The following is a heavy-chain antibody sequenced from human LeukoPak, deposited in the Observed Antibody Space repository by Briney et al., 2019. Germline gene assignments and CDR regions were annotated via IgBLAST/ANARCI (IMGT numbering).Heavy chain of an antibody. CDR2: INPNSGGT. CDR3: ARDLGGPNDY. V-gene: IGHV1-2*02. Sequence: EWMGWINPNSGGTNYAQKFQGRVTMTRDTSISTAYMELSRLRSDDTAVYYCARDLGGPNDYWGQGTLVTVSS. J-gene: IGHJ4*02.